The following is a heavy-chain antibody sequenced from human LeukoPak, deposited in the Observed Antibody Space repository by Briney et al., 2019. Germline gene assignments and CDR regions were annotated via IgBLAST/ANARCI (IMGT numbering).Heavy chain of an antibody. CDR3: ARSPHDSGHSYLPVADY. V-gene: IGHV3-11*03. CDR1: GFTHCDYY. J-gene: IGHJ4*02. CDR2: ISAGPTYT. D-gene: IGHD4-17*01. Sequence: GGSLRLSRVAPGFTHCDYYISWSRQAPGKGLEWISYISAGPTYTNYADSVRGRFTISRDNTNNSLSLQLNSLRAEDTAVYFCARSPHDSGHSYLPVADYWGQGALVTVSS.